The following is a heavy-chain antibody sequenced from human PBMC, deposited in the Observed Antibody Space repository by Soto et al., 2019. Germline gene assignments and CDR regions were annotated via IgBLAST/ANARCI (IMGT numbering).Heavy chain of an antibody. Sequence: GESLKISCKGSGYSFTSYWIGWVRQMPGKGLEWMGIIYPGDSDTRYSPSFQGQVTISADKSISTAYLQWSSLKASDTAMYYCARQVYYDILTGYPYYFDYWGQGTLVTVSS. J-gene: IGHJ4*02. D-gene: IGHD3-9*01. CDR2: IYPGDSDT. CDR1: GYSFTSYW. CDR3: ARQVYYDILTGYPYYFDY. V-gene: IGHV5-51*01.